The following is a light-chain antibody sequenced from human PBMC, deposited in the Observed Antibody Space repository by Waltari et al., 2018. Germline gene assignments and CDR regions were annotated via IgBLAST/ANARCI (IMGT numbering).Light chain of an antibody. J-gene: IGLJ3*02. CDR2: KIN. V-gene: IGLV8-61*01. Sequence: QIAVTQEPSLSVSPGGTVTLTCALSSGSVSSTSYSSWYQHTPGQTPRTLVYKINTRSSGVPGRFSGSMLGNKAALTITGAQAEDESDYYCALYMGSGIWVFGGGTKLTVL. CDR1: SGSVSSTSY. CDR3: ALYMGSGIWV.